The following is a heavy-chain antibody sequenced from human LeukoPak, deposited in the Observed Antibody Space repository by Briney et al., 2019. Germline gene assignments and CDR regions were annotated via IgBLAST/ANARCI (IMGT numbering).Heavy chain of an antibody. CDR3: ARGGNDYDSNVNNTKGNYFDY. CDR2: MNPNSGNT. CDR1: GYTFTSYD. V-gene: IGHV1-8*01. J-gene: IGHJ4*02. D-gene: IGHD3-22*01. Sequence: ASVKVSCKASGYTFTSYDINWVRQATGQGLEWMGWMNPNSGNTGYAQKFQGRVTMTRNTSISTAYMELSSLRSEDTAVYYCARGGNDYDSNVNNTKGNYFDYWGQGTLVTVSS.